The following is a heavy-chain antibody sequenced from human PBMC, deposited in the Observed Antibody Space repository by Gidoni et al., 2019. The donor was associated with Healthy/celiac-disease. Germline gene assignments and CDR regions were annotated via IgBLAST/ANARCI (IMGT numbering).Heavy chain of an antibody. Sequence: EVQLLGSGGGLVQPGGSLRLSCGASGFMFSGYAMSWVRQAPGKGLAWVSVISGSGGRTYYADSVKGRFTISRDNSKNTLYLQMNSLRAEDTAVYYCAKLRHSGSYERWFDPWGQGTLVTVSS. CDR1: GFMFSGYA. V-gene: IGHV3-23*01. D-gene: IGHD1-26*01. CDR3: AKLRHSGSYERWFDP. J-gene: IGHJ5*02. CDR2: ISGSGGRT.